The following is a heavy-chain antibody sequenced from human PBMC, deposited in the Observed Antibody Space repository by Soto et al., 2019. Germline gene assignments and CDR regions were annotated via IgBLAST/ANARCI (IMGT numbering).Heavy chain of an antibody. CDR3: ARDHTMIVVVRGGFDY. J-gene: IGHJ4*02. V-gene: IGHV3-48*02. Sequence: EVQLVESGGGLVQPGGSLRLSCAASGFTFSSYSMNWVRQAPGKGLEWDSYISSSSSTIYYADSVKGRFTISRDNAKISLYLQMNSLRDEDTAVYYCARDHTMIVVVRGGFDYWGQGTLVTVYS. CDR2: ISSSSSTI. CDR1: GFTFSSYS. D-gene: IGHD3-22*01.